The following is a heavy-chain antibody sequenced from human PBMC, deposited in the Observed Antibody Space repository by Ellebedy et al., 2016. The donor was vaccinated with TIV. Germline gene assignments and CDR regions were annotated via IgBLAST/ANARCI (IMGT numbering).Heavy chain of an antibody. CDR1: GFSFSDYF. Sequence: GESLKISCAASGFSFSDYFMSWIRQAPGKGLEWVSYMSSDGSALNYADFVKGRFTISRDNAKNSLYLQMNSLRAEDTAVYYCASPIFYDGSGYSDYWGQGTLVTVSS. D-gene: IGHD3-22*01. CDR2: MSSDGSAL. V-gene: IGHV3-11*01. J-gene: IGHJ4*02. CDR3: ASPIFYDGSGYSDY.